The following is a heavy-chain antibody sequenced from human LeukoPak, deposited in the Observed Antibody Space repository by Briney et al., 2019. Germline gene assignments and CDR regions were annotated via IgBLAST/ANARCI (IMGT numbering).Heavy chain of an antibody. CDR3: ARAPSGCGGTCAFDY. CDR2: IYTDGST. J-gene: IGHJ4*02. Sequence: SETLSLTCTASGGSTSNSFWSWIRQPAGKGLEWIGRIYTDGSTNSNPSLRSRLTMSLDTSKNQFSLQLTSVTAADTAVYFCARAPSGCGGTCAFDYWGQGTLVTVSS. CDR1: GGSTSNSF. V-gene: IGHV4-4*07. D-gene: IGHD2-15*01.